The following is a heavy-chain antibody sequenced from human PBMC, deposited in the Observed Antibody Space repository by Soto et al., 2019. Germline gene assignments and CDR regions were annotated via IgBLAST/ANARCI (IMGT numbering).Heavy chain of an antibody. Sequence: ASETLSLTCTVSGGSISSYYWSWIRQPPGKGLEWIGYIYYSGSTNYNPSLKSRVTISVDTSKNQFSLKLSSVTAADTAVYYCARAGSGWYTPNNWFDPWGQGTLVTVSS. CDR1: GGSISSYY. V-gene: IGHV4-59*01. CDR3: ARAGSGWYTPNNWFDP. J-gene: IGHJ5*02. CDR2: IYYSGST. D-gene: IGHD6-19*01.